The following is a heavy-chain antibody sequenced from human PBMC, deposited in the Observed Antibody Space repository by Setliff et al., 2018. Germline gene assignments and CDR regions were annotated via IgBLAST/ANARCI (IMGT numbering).Heavy chain of an antibody. CDR1: GFTFSSYE. J-gene: IGHJ4*02. Sequence: PWGSLRLSCAASGFTFSSYEVNWVRQAPGKGLEWISYISGSGSTIDYADSVKGRFTISRDNAKSSLYLQISSLRVEDTAVYYCVRDKDKDFDFWGQGTLVTVSS. V-gene: IGHV3-48*03. CDR2: ISGSGSTI. CDR3: VRDKDKDFDF.